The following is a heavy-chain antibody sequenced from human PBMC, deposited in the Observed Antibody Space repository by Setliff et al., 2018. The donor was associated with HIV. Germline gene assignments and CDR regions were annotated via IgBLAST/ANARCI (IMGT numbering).Heavy chain of an antibody. Sequence: AETLSLTCAVSGYSISSGCYWGWIRQPPGKGLEWIGSMYHTGSTYYSPSLNSRFTISVDTSKNQFSLKVNSVTAADTAMYFCARESPDGLDYWGQGSLVTVSS. CDR1: GYSISSGCY. CDR2: MYHTGST. J-gene: IGHJ4*02. D-gene: IGHD2-8*01. CDR3: ARESPDGLDY. V-gene: IGHV4-38-2*02.